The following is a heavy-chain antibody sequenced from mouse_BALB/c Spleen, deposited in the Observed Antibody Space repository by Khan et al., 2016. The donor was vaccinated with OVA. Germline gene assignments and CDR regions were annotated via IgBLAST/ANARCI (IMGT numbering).Heavy chain of an antibody. CDR1: GYTFSTYW. CDR2: ILPRSGST. V-gene: IGHV1-9*01. J-gene: IGHJ4*01. D-gene: IGHD3-1*01. CDR3: ASTARAYYYAMDY. Sequence: QVQLQQSGAELMKPGASVKISCKASGYTFSTYWIEWVKQRPGHGLERIGEILPRSGSTNYNENFKGKATFTADTSSNTASMQLSSLTSEDSAVYYCASTARAYYYAMDYWGQGTSVTVSS.